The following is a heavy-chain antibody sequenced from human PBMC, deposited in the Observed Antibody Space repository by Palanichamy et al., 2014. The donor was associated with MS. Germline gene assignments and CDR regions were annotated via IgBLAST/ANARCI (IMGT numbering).Heavy chain of an antibody. J-gene: IGHJ4*02. Sequence: QVQLQESGPGLVKPSETLSLTCAVSGYSISSGYYWDWIRQPPGKGLEWIGSISHSGTTYYNPSLKSRITISLGTSKNQFSLKLSSVTAADAAVYYCARAYDSGRSLEYWGQGTLVTVSS. CDR3: ARAYDSGRSLEY. D-gene: IGHD3-10*01. CDR2: ISHSGTT. CDR1: GYSISSGYY. V-gene: IGHV4-38-2*01.